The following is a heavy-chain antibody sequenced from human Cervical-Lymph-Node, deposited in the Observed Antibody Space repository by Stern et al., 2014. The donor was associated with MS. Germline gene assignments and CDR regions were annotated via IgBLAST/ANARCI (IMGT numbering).Heavy chain of an antibody. V-gene: IGHV3-33*01. Sequence: MQLVESGGGVVQPGRSLRLSCAASGFTFSSSGMRWVRQAPGKGLEWLGIIWYHGSNRYYADYVKGRFTISRANSKTTLSLQMNSLRADDTAVYYCAREGGNTDEGFQHWGQGTLVTVSS. J-gene: IGHJ1*01. D-gene: IGHD4-23*01. CDR2: IWYHGSNR. CDR1: GFTFSSSG. CDR3: AREGGNTDEGFQH.